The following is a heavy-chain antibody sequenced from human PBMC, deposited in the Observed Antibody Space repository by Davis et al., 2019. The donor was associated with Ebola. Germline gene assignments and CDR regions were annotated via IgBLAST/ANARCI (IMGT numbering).Heavy chain of an antibody. D-gene: IGHD3-22*01. CDR2: IYYNGST. Sequence: MPSETLSPTCTVPGGSISSSSYYWGWIRQPPGKGLEWIGSIYYNGSTYYNPSLKSRVTISVDTSKNQFSLKLSSVTAADTAVYYCARRPTYYYDSSGYYKNYYFDYWGQGTLVTVSS. CDR3: ARRPTYYYDSSGYYKNYYFDY. V-gene: IGHV4-39*01. J-gene: IGHJ4*02. CDR1: GGSISSSSYY.